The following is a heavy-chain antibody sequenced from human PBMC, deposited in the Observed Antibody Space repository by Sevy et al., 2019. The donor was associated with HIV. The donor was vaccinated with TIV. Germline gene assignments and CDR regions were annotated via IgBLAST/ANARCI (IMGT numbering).Heavy chain of an antibody. V-gene: IGHV3-21*01. Sequence: GGSLRLSCAASGFTFSSYSLSSYSMNWVRQAPGKGLEWVSSISSGSSYIFYADSVKGRFTISRDNAKNPMYLQMNSLGAGETAVYYWARDRGVGTSSYGMDVWGQGTTVTVSS. D-gene: IGHD1-26*01. J-gene: IGHJ6*02. CDR1: GFTFSSYSLSSYS. CDR2: ISSGSSYI. CDR3: ARDRGVGTSSYGMDV.